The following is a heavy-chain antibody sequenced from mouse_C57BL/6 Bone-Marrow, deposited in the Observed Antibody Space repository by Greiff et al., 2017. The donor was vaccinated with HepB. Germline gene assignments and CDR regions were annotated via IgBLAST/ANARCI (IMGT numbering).Heavy chain of an antibody. CDR1: GFTFSSYA. CDR2: ISSGGDYI. Sequence: DVKLVESGEGLVKPGGSLKLSCAASGFTFSSYAMSWVRQTPEKRLEWVAYISSGGDYIYYADTVKGRFTISRDNARNTLYLQMSSLKSEDTAMYYCTRDRGITTVVATKGFAYWGQGTLVTVSA. D-gene: IGHD1-1*01. J-gene: IGHJ3*01. V-gene: IGHV5-9-1*02. CDR3: TRDRGITTVVATKGFAY.